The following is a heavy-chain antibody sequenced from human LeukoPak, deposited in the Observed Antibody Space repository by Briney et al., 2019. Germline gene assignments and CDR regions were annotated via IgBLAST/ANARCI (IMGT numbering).Heavy chain of an antibody. J-gene: IGHJ4*02. CDR1: GGSISSYY. V-gene: IGHV4-59*01. D-gene: IGHD6-19*01. CDR2: IYYSGST. CDR3: ASHAYSSGPVSLDS. Sequence: SETLSLTCTVSGGSISSYYWSWIRQPPGKGLEWIGYIYYSGSTNYNPSLKSRVTISVDTSKNQFSLKLSSVTAADTAVYYCASHAYSSGPVSLDSWGQGTLLTVSS.